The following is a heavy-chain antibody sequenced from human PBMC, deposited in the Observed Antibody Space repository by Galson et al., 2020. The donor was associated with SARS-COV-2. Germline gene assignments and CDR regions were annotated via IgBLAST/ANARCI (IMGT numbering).Heavy chain of an antibody. CDR1: GYTFTGYY. J-gene: IGHJ3*02. D-gene: IGHD5-18*01. V-gene: IGHV1-2*02. CDR2: INPNSGGT. CDR3: ARDGTAMVTNGFDI. Sequence: KVSCKASGYTFTGYYMHWVRQAPGQGLAWMGWINPNSGGTNYAQKFQGRVTMTRDTSISIAYMELSRLRSDDTAVYYCARDGTAMVTNGFDIWGQGTMVTVSS.